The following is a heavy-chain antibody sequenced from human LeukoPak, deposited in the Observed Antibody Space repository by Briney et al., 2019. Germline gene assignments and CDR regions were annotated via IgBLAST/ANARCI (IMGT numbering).Heavy chain of an antibody. V-gene: IGHV3-23*01. J-gene: IGHJ3*01. CDR3: AKD. CDR1: GFTYSSYV. Sequence: GGSLRLSCAVSGFTYSSYVMNWVRQAPGKGLEWVSGISGSGGSTCYADSVTGRFTISRDNSKNTLYLQRNSPRAEGTAVYYCAKDWGQ. CDR2: ISGSGGST.